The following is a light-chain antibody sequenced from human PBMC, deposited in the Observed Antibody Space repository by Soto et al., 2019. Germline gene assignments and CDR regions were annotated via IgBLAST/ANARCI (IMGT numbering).Light chain of an antibody. CDR1: QGIATG. CDR3: LKHNSYPRT. V-gene: IGKV1-17*01. J-gene: IGKJ1*01. Sequence: QLTRCPSSLSAGIRDTVSVTCRASQGIATGLAWYQQKPGKAPKRLIYAASSLQSGVPSRFSGSGSGTEIPLPTSSPQPEDFATHYCLKHNSYPRTFGQGTKVDIK. CDR2: AAS.